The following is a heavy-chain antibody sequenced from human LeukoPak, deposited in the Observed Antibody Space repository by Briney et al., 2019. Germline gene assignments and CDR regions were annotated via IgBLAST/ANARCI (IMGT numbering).Heavy chain of an antibody. CDR3: AGSSGWYSDY. CDR2: IKQDGSEK. V-gene: IGHV3-7*03. CDR1: GFTFSNYW. J-gene: IGHJ4*02. Sequence: PGGSLRLSCAASGFTFSNYWVSWVRQAPGKGLEWVANIKQDGSEKHYVDSVEGRFTISRDNAKNSLYLHLNSLRAEDTAVYYCAGSSGWYSDYWGQGTLVTVSS. D-gene: IGHD6-19*01.